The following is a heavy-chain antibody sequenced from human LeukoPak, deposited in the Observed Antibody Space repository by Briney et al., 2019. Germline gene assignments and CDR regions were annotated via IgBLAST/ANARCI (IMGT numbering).Heavy chain of an antibody. CDR1: GVSISSYY. V-gene: IGHV4-59*01. CDR3: ARGIEMATIEFDY. J-gene: IGHJ4*02. CDR2: IYYSGST. Sequence: PSETLSLTCTVSGVSISSYYWSWIRQPPGKGLEWIGYIYYSGSTNYNPSLKSRVTISVDTSKNQFSLKLSSVTAADTAVYYCARGIEMATIEFDYWGQGTLVTVSS. D-gene: IGHD5-24*01.